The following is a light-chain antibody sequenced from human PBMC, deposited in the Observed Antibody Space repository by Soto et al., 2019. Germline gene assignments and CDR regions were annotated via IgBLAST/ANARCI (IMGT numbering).Light chain of an antibody. V-gene: IGKV3-20*01. CDR3: QLYDSSRYT. CDR2: GAS. Sequence: EIVLTQSPGTLSLSPGERATLSCRTSQSVSSSYFAWYQQKPGQAPRLLIYGASSRATGIPDRFSGSGSGTDFTLTITRLEPEDFAVYYCQLYDSSRYTFAQGTKLQIK. J-gene: IGKJ2*01. CDR1: QSVSSSY.